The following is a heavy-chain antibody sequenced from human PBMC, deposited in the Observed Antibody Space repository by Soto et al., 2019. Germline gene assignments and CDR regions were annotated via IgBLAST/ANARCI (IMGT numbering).Heavy chain of an antibody. CDR3: ARVIAGFSFDY. V-gene: IGHV4-34*01. CDR1: GGSFSGYY. Sequence: QVQLQQWGAGLLKPSETLSLTCAVYGGSFSGYYWSWIRQPPGKGLEWIGEINHSGSTNYNPSLKSRVTISVDTSKNQFSLKLSSVTAADTAVYYCARVIAGFSFDYCGQGTLVTVSS. CDR2: INHSGST. J-gene: IGHJ4*02. D-gene: IGHD6-13*01.